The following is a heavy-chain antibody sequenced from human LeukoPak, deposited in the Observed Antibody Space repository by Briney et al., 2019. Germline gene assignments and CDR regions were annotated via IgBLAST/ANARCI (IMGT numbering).Heavy chain of an antibody. J-gene: IGHJ3*02. CDR1: GFTFSSYA. CDR2: ISGSGGST. CDR3: AKPGRHPDAFDI. V-gene: IGHV3-23*01. Sequence: GESLRLSCAASGFTFSSYAMSWVRQAPGKGLEWVSAISGSGGSTYYADSVKGRFTISRDNSKNTLYLQMNSLRAEDTAVYYCAKPGRHPDAFDIWGQGTMVTVSS. D-gene: IGHD1-1*01.